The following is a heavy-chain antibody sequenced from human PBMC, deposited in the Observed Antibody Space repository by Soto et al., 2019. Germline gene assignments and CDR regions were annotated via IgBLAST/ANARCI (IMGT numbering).Heavy chain of an antibody. J-gene: IGHJ6*03. CDR3: ARGIFCDYHYSSYFYTLS. CDR1: GYTFTSYD. D-gene: IGHD4-17*01. Sequence: ASVKVSCKASGYTFTSYDINWVRQATGQGLEWMGWMNPNSGNTGYAQKFQGRVTMTRNTSISTAYMELSSLRSEDTAVYYCARGIFCDYHYSSYFYTLSLGKAPTVTVPS. CDR2: MNPNSGNT. V-gene: IGHV1-8*01.